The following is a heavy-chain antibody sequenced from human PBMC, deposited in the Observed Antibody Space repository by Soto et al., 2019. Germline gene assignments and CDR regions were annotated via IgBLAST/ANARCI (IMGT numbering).Heavy chain of an antibody. CDR2: IYWNDDK. V-gene: IGHV2-5*01. CDR1: GFSLSTSGVG. D-gene: IGHD6-19*01. CDR3: ALVLNSSGFDY. Sequence: QITLKESGPTLVKPTQTLTLTCTFSGFSLSTSGVGVGWIRQPPGKALEWLALIYWNDDKHYSPSLKSRLTKNNDASKNQVVLTMTNMDPLDTATYYCALVLNSSGFDYWGQGTLVTVSS. J-gene: IGHJ4*02.